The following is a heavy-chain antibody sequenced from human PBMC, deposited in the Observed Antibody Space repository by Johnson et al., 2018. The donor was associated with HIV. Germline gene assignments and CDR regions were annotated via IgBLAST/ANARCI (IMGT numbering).Heavy chain of an antibody. Sequence: EVQLVESGGGLVQPGRSLRLPCAASGFTSVDHAMHWVRQAPGKGLEWVSGISRNSGSIAYADSVKGRFTISRDNAKSALYLQMNSLRAEDTALYYCAASPEDLRAFDIWGQGTMVTVSS. CDR1: GFTSVDHA. J-gene: IGHJ3*02. CDR3: AASPEDLRAFDI. V-gene: IGHV3-9*02. D-gene: IGHD2-15*01. CDR2: ISRNSGSI.